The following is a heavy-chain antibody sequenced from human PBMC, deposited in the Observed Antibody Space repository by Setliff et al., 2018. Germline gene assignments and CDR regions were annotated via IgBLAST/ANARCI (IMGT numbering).Heavy chain of an antibody. V-gene: IGHV4-59*01. CDR3: ARGPPGYYYYMNV. CDR1: GGSISSYS. CDR2: LYYSGNT. J-gene: IGHJ6*03. Sequence: PSETLSLTCNVSGGSISSYSWSWIRQAPGKGLERIGYLYYSGNTNYNPSLKSRVTISGDTSQNYFSLKLTSVTEADTAVYYCARGPPGYYYYMNVWGQGTTVTVSS.